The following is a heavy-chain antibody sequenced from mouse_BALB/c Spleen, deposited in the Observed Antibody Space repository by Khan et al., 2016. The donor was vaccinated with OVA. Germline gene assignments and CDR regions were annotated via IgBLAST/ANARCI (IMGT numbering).Heavy chain of an antibody. CDR1: GHTFTKYG. V-gene: IGHV9-3-1*01. CDR2: INTYTGEP. CDR3: ARPPYCSYVMDN. Sequence: QIQLVQSGPELKKPGETVKISCKASGHTFTKYGMNWVKQAPGKGLKWMGWINTYTGEPTYADDFNGRFAFSLETSARTAYLQINNLKNEDTATYYGARPPYCSYVMDNWGQGTSVTVSS. J-gene: IGHJ4*01. D-gene: IGHD2-10*01.